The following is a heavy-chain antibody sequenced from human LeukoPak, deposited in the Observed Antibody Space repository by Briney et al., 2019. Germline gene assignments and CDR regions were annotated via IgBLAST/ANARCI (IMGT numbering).Heavy chain of an antibody. CDR2: ISGGGTGT. CDR1: GFIFSSYG. V-gene: IGHV3-23*01. D-gene: IGHD5-12*01. Sequence: PGGSLRLSCAASGFIFSSYGVSWVRQAPGKGLEWVSGISGGGTGTDYADFVRGRFTISRDNSYNTVYLQMNSLRAEDTAVYYCAKNSVATAPFSWGLRTLVTVSS. CDR3: AKNSVATAPFS. J-gene: IGHJ5*02.